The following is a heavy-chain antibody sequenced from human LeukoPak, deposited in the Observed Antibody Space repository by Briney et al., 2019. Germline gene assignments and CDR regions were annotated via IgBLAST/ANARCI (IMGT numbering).Heavy chain of an antibody. J-gene: IGHJ2*01. D-gene: IGHD3-16*01. Sequence: GGSLRLSCAASGFTFSSYWMHWVRQAPGKGLEWVAAISTDGSYKYHGDSVKGRFTISRDNPMNTLYLQMNGLRPDDTAVYYCARSLIPGRWYFDLWGRGTLVTVSS. CDR1: GFTFSSYW. CDR2: ISTDGSYK. V-gene: IGHV3-30*03. CDR3: ARSLIPGRWYFDL.